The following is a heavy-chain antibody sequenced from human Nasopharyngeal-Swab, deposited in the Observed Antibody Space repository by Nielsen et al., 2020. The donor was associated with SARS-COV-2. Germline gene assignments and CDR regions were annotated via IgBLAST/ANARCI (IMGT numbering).Heavy chain of an antibody. CDR1: GFTFSSYW. Sequence: GESLKISCAASGFTFSSYWMHWVRQAPGKGLEWVSSISSSSSYIYYADSVKGRFTISRDNAKNSLYLQMNSLRAEDTAVYYCARDKLGGGLGYYYGMDVWGQGTTVTVSS. CDR2: ISSSSSYI. V-gene: IGHV3-21*01. CDR3: ARDKLGGGLGYYYGMDV. J-gene: IGHJ6*02. D-gene: IGHD1-26*01.